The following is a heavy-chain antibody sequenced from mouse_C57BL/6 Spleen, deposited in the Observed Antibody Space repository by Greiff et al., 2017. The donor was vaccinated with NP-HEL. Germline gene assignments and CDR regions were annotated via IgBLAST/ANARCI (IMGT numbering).Heavy chain of an antibody. D-gene: IGHD1-1*01. CDR1: GYTFTSYW. CDR3: ARGITTVVATDWYFDV. J-gene: IGHJ1*03. Sequence: QVQLKQPGAELVMPGASVKLSCKASGYTFTSYWMHWVKQRPGQGLEWIGEIDPSDSYTNYNQKFKGKSTLTVDKSSSTAYMQLSSLTSEDSAVYYCARGITTVVATDWYFDVWGTGTTVTVSS. V-gene: IGHV1-69*01. CDR2: IDPSDSYT.